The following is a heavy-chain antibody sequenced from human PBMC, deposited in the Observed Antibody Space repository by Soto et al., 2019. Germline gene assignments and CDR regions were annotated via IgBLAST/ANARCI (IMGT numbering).Heavy chain of an antibody. J-gene: IGHJ4*02. D-gene: IGHD2-2*01. CDR3: ATPACAATWCSPSHNLDH. Sequence: QVQPVQSGAEVKKPESSVKVSCKTSGGTFVRHVISWVRQAPGQGPEWMGKINPRSGIANYAQKFQDRVTFTADTDSSTAYMELSILRSDDPAVYSCATPACAATWCSPSHNLDHWGQGTLVTVSS. CDR1: GGTFVRHV. CDR2: INPRSGIA. V-gene: IGHV1-69*09.